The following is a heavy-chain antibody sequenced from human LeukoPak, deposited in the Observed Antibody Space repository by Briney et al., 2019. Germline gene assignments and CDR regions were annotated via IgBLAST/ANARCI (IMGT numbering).Heavy chain of an antibody. J-gene: IGHJ5*02. Sequence: SVKVSCKASGGTFSSYAISWVRQALGQGREWMGGLIPIFGTANYAQKFQGRVTITTDESTSTAYMELRSLRSADTAVYYFARARAYGSGSYYKKNWFDPWGQGPLVTVSS. CDR1: GGTFSSYA. D-gene: IGHD3-10*01. CDR3: ARARAYGSGSYYKKNWFDP. V-gene: IGHV1-69*05. CDR2: LIPIFGTA.